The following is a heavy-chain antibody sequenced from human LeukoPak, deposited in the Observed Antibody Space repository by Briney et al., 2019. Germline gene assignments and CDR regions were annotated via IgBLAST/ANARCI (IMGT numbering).Heavy chain of an antibody. D-gene: IGHD6-13*01. V-gene: IGHV4-4*07. J-gene: IGHJ4*02. Sequence: SETLSLPCTVSGGSISSYYRSWIRQPAGKGLEWIGRIYTSGSTNYNPSLKRRVTMSVDTSKNQFSLKLSSVTAADTAVYYCARVAAAGTFDYWGQGTLVTVSS. CDR3: ARVAAAGTFDY. CDR1: GGSISSYY. CDR2: IYTSGST.